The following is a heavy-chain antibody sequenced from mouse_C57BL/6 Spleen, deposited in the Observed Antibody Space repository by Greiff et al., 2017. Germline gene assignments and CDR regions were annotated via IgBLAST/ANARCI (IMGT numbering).Heavy chain of an antibody. D-gene: IGHD1-1*01. Sequence: EVMLVESGGDLVKPGGSLKLSCAASGFTFSSYGMSWVRQTPDKRLEWVATISSGGSYTYYPASVTGRFTISRDNSKNTLYLQMSSLTSEDTAMYYCASPYCGSSYAMDYWGQGTSVTVSS. J-gene: IGHJ4*01. V-gene: IGHV5-6*02. CDR3: ASPYCGSSYAMDY. CDR2: ISSGGSYT. CDR1: GFTFSSYG.